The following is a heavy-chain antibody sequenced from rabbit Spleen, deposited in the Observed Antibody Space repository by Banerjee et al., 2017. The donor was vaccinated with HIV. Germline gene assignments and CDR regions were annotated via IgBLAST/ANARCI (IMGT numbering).Heavy chain of an antibody. CDR3: ARDTGTSFSSYGMDL. J-gene: IGHJ6*01. V-gene: IGHV1S40*01. CDR2: IAGSSSGFP. CDR1: GFSFSSSDY. D-gene: IGHD7-1*01. Sequence: QSLEESGGGLVQPEGSLALTCKASGFSFSSSDYICWVRQAPGKGLEWISCIAGSSSGFPYSATWAKGRFTISKASATTVTLQMTSLTAVDSATYFCARDTGTSFSSYGMDLWGPGTLVTVS.